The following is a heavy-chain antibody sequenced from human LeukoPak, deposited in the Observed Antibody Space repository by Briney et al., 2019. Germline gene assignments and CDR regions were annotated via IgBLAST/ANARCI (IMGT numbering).Heavy chain of an antibody. CDR2: IGTAGDT. CDR3: ARDSGTVTGNHYGMDV. Sequence: GGSLRLSCAASGFTFSSYDMHWVRQATGKGLEWVSAIGTAGDTYYPGSVKGRFTISRENAKNSLYLQMNSLRAGDTAVYYCARDSGTVTGNHYGMDVWGQGTTVTVSS. J-gene: IGHJ6*02. V-gene: IGHV3-13*01. CDR1: GFTFSSYD. D-gene: IGHD4-17*01.